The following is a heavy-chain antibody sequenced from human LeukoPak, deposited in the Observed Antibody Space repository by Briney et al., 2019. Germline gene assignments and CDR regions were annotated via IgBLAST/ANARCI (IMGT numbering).Heavy chain of an antibody. CDR1: GFTFSNFA. D-gene: IGHD3-22*01. V-gene: IGHV3-23*01. Sequence: PGRSLRLSCAASGFTFSNFAMCWVRQAPGKGLDWVSDISGTGDTTYYADSVKGRFTISRDNSKNTLFLQMNSLSVEDTAVYYCAKGVRSYESGDYGDSWGKGILVTVSS. CDR3: AKGVRSYESGDYGDS. CDR2: ISGTGDTT. J-gene: IGHJ4*02.